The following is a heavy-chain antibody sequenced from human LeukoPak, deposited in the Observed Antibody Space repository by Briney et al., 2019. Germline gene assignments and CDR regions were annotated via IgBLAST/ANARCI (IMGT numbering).Heavy chain of an antibody. CDR3: ARHLEMATWYYFDY. Sequence: PSETLSLTCTVSGYSISSGYYWGWIRQPPGKGLEWIGSIYHSGSTNYNPSLKSRVTISVDTSKNQFSLKLSSVTAADTAVYYCARHLEMATWYYFDYWGQGTLVTVSS. CDR2: IYHSGST. D-gene: IGHD5-24*01. CDR1: GYSISSGYY. J-gene: IGHJ4*02. V-gene: IGHV4-38-2*02.